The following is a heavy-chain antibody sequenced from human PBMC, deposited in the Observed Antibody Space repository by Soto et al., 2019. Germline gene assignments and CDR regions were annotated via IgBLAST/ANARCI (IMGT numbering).Heavy chain of an antibody. V-gene: IGHV3-21*01. CDR1: GFTFSSYI. CDR2: ISSSSSYI. J-gene: IGHJ4*02. CDR3: ARVGRYCTNGVCSIIFDY. Sequence: GSLRLSCAASGFTFSSYIMNWVRQAPGKGLEWVSSISSSSSYIYYADSVKGRFTISRDNAKNSLYLQMNSLRAEDTAVYYCARVGRYCTNGVCSIIFDYWGQGTLVTVSS. D-gene: IGHD2-8*01.